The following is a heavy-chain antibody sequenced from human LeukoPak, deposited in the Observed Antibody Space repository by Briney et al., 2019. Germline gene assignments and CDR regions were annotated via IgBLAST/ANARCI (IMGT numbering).Heavy chain of an antibody. Sequence: SETLSLTCAVYGGSFSGYYWSWIRQPPGKGLEWIGEINHSGSTNYNPSLKSRVTISVDTSKNQFSLKLSSVTAADTAVYYCARVGCSSTSCYDNWFDPRGQGTLVTVSS. J-gene: IGHJ5*02. CDR2: INHSGST. CDR3: ARVGCSSTSCYDNWFDP. V-gene: IGHV4-34*01. D-gene: IGHD2-2*01. CDR1: GGSFSGYY.